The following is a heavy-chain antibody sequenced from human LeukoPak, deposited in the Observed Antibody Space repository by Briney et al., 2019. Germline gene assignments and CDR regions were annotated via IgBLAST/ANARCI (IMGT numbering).Heavy chain of an antibody. CDR3: ARDSPPIVGATGI. CDR2: ISSSSSTI. Sequence: SGGSLRLSCAASGFTFSSYSMNWVRQAPGKGLEWVSYISSSSSTIYYADSVKGRFTISRDNAKNSLYLQMNSLRAEDTAVYYCARDSPPIVGATGIWGQGTMVTVSS. V-gene: IGHV3-48*01. D-gene: IGHD1-26*01. CDR1: GFTFSSYS. J-gene: IGHJ3*02.